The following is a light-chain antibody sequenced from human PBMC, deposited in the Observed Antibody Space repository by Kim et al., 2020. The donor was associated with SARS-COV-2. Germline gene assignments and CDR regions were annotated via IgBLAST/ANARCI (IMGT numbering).Light chain of an antibody. Sequence: SALSASVGDRVTSTCRASQSISSWLAWYQQKPGKAPKLLIYDASSLESGVPSRFSGSGSGTEFTLTISSLQPDDFATYYCQQYSTFGQGTKVEIK. J-gene: IGKJ1*01. CDR1: QSISSW. CDR3: QQYST. CDR2: DAS. V-gene: IGKV1-5*01.